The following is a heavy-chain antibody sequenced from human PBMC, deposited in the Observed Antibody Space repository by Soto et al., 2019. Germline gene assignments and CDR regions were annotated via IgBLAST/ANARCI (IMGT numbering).Heavy chain of an antibody. D-gene: IGHD2-2*01. V-gene: IGHV1-18*01. CDR3: TRVLGCSSTSCLASDY. CDR2: ISAYNGNT. Sequence: ASVKVSCKASGYTFTSYGISWVRQAPGQGLEWMGWISAYNGNTNYAQKLQGRVTMTTDTSASTAYMELSSLRSEDTAMYYCTRVLGCSSTSCLASDYWGQGTLVTVSS. J-gene: IGHJ4*02. CDR1: GYTFTSYG.